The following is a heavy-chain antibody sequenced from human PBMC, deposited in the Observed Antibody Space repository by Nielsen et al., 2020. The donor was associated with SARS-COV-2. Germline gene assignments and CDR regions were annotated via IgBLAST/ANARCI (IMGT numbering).Heavy chain of an antibody. V-gene: IGHV4-30-2*01. CDR3: ARDSGWPSSWNWFDP. CDR2: IYHSGST. CDR1: GGSISSGGYS. Sequence: TLSLTCAVSGGSISSGGYSWSWIRQPPGKGLEWIGYIYHSGSTYYNPSLKSRVTISVDTSKNQFSLKLSSVTAADTAVYYCARDSGWPSSWNWFDPWGQGTLVTVSS. J-gene: IGHJ5*02. D-gene: IGHD2-2*01.